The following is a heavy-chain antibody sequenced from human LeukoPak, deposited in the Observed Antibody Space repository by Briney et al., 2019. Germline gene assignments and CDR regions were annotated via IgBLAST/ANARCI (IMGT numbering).Heavy chain of an antibody. CDR3: ARNFPGVGCSGGSCYDY. J-gene: IGHJ4*02. D-gene: IGHD2-15*01. V-gene: IGHV4-39*07. CDR2: IYYSGTT. CDR1: GGSISSSSYY. Sequence: SETLSLTCTVSGGSISSSSYYWGWIRQPPGKGLEWIGTIYYSGTTYYNPSLKSRVTISIDASKNQFSLKLSSVTAADTAVYYCARNFPGVGCSGGSCYDYWGQGTLVTVSS.